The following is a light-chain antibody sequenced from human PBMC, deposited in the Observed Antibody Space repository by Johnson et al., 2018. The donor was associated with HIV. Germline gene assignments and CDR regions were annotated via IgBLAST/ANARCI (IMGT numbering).Light chain of an antibody. CDR3: GTWDSSLSVYV. Sequence: QSVLTQPPSVSAAPGQKVTISCSGSNSNIGNNYVSWYQQLPGTAPKLLIYENNQRSSGIPDRFSGSKSATSATLGITGLQTGAEAAYYGGTWDSSLSVYVFGSGTKATVL. CDR2: ENN. J-gene: IGLJ1*01. V-gene: IGLV1-51*02. CDR1: NSNIGNNY.